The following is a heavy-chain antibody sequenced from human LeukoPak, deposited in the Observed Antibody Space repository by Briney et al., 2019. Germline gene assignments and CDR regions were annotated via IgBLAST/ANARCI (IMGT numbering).Heavy chain of an antibody. D-gene: IGHD6-13*01. J-gene: IGHJ5*02. Sequence: GASVKVSCKASGYTFTSYGFSWVRQAPGQGLEWMGWISAYNGNTNYAQKLQGRVTMTTDTSTSTAYMDLRSLRSDDTAVYYCARGRIAAAGTGNWFDPWGQGTLVTVSS. V-gene: IGHV1-18*01. CDR1: GYTFTSYG. CDR2: ISAYNGNT. CDR3: ARGRIAAAGTGNWFDP.